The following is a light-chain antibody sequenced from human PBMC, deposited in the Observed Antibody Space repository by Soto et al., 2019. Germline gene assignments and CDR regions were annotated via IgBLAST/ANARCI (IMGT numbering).Light chain of an antibody. J-gene: IGLJ3*02. CDR1: SSNIGAGYN. V-gene: IGLV1-40*01. CDR2: GDS. Sequence: QAVVTQPPSVSGAPGQRVTISCTGSSSNIGAGYNVHWYQQVPGTAPKLLIYGDSNRPSGVPDRFSGSKSGTSASLAITGLQDEDEADYSCQSYDSSLSGWLFGGGTKVTVL. CDR3: QSYDSSLSGWL.